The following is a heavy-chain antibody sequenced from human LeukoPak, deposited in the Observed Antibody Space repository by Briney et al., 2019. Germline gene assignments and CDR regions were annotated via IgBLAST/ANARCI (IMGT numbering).Heavy chain of an antibody. CDR1: GCSITNMY. D-gene: IGHD5-18*01. CDR2: TYIGGDT. CDR3: ARTARTYDS. J-gene: IGHJ4*02. V-gene: IGHV4-4*09. Sequence: SETLSLTCTVSGCSITNMYWSWIWQPPGKGLEVIGYTYIGGDTYYNPSLRSRVTISLDTSKNHFSLKMTSVTAADTAVYYCARTARTYDSWGQGILVTVSS.